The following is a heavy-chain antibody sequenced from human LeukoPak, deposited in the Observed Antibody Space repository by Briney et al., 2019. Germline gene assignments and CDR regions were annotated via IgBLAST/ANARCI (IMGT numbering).Heavy chain of an antibody. Sequence: GGSLRLSCAASGFTFSNYAMHWVRQAPGKRLEYVSAISSNGGSTYYANSVKGRFTISRDKSKNTVYLKMGSLRAEDMAVYYCARETRRGDAFDIWGQGKMVGVSS. J-gene: IGHJ3*02. D-gene: IGHD3-16*01. CDR1: GFTFSNYA. CDR2: ISSNGGST. CDR3: ARETRRGDAFDI. V-gene: IGHV3-64*01.